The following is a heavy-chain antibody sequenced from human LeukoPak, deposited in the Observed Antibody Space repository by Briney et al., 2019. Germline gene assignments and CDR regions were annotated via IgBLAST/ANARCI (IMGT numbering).Heavy chain of an antibody. CDR3: AKHYMGSSYNHGLDC. Sequence: SETLSLTCAVYGGTFNDYYWSWIRQSPGKGLEWIGEINHSGSTNYNPSLKSRVTISVDTSKNQFSLKLSSVTAADTALYYCAKHYMGSSYNHGLDCWGQGTLVTVSS. D-gene: IGHD3-10*01. CDR2: INHSGST. V-gene: IGHV4-34*08. J-gene: IGHJ4*02. CDR1: GGTFNDYY.